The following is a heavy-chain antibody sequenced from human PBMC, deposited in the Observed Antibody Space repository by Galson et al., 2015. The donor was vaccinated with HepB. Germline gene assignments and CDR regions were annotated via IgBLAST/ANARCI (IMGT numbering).Heavy chain of an antibody. Sequence: CAISGDSVSSITAAWNWIRQSPSRGLEWLGRTYYRSKWYFDYALSVKSRITINPDTSKNHFSLHLNSVTPEGTAVYYCARSRGATRIVGVPSGMNRWFDPWGQGTLVTVSS. CDR1: GDSVSSITAA. J-gene: IGHJ5*02. V-gene: IGHV6-1*01. CDR3: ARSRGATRIVGVPSGMNRWFDP. CDR2: TYYRSKWYF. D-gene: IGHD1-26*01.